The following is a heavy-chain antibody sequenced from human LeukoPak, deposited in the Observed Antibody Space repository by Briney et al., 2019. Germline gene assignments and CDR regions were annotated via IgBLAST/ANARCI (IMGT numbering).Heavy chain of an antibody. CDR1: GFTVSSNY. CDR3: TRTQYSSSYYFDF. D-gene: IGHD6-6*01. CDR2: LYSGGST. Sequence: GGSLRLSCAASGFTVSSNYMSWVRQAPGKGLEWVSVLYSGGSTYYADSVKGRFTISRDNSKNTLYLQMNSLRAEDTAVYYCTRTQYSSSYYFDFWGQGTLVTVSS. V-gene: IGHV3-66*01. J-gene: IGHJ4*02.